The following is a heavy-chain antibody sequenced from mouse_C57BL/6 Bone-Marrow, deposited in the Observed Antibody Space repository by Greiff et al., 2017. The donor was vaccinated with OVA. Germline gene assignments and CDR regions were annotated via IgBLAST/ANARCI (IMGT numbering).Heavy chain of an antibody. Sequence: EVKLMESGGDLVKPGGSLKLSCAASGFTFSSYGMSWVRQTPDKRLEWVATISSGGSYTYYPDSVKGRFTISRDNATNTLYLQMSSLKSEDTAMYYCARHGDYGSFFDYWGQGTTLTVSS. CDR2: ISSGGSYT. V-gene: IGHV5-6*01. J-gene: IGHJ2*01. CDR1: GFTFSSYG. D-gene: IGHD1-1*01. CDR3: ARHGDYGSFFDY.